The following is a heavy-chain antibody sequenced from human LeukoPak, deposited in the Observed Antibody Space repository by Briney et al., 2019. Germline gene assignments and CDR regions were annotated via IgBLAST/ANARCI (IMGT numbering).Heavy chain of an antibody. V-gene: IGHV4-61*02. CDR1: GDSISSTTNY. CDR2: IYTSGRT. D-gene: IGHD2/OR15-2a*01. J-gene: IGHJ3*01. CDR3: ARGTTAKAGDAFDV. Sequence: NPSETLSLTCTVSGDSISSTTNYWTWIRQPAGKGLEWFGRIYTSGRTYYNSYNPSLKSRVTISVDTSKNHFSLKLTSVTAADTAVYYCARGTTAKAGDAFDVWGQGTMVTVSS.